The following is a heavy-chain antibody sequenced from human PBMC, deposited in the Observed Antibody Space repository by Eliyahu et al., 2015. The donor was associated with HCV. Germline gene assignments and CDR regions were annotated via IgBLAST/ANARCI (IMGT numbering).Heavy chain of an antibody. J-gene: IGHJ4*02. CDR2: IIPIFGTA. D-gene: IGHD3-10*01. V-gene: IGHV1-69*01. CDR3: ARDSPYYYGSGRGSPED. CDR1: GGTFSSYA. Sequence: QVQLVQSGAEVKKPGSSVXVSCKXSGGTFSSYAISXVRQAPGXXLEWMXGIIPIFGTANYAQKFQGRVTITADESTSTAYMELSSLRSEDTAVYYCARDSPYYYGSGRGSPEDWGQGTLVTVSS.